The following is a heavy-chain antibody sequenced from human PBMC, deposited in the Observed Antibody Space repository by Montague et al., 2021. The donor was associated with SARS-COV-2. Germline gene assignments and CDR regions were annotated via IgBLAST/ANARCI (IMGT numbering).Heavy chain of an antibody. CDR1: GGSISSSSYY. CDR3: ARVGRQQLVRLSGMDV. CDR2: IYYSGST. V-gene: IGHV4-39*07. J-gene: IGHJ6*02. Sequence: SETLSLMCTVSGGSISSSSYYWGWIRQPPGKGLEWIGSIYYSGSTYYSPSLKSRVTTSVDTSKNQFSLKLSSVTAADTAVYYCARVGRQQLVRLSGMDVWGQGTTVTVSS. D-gene: IGHD6-13*01.